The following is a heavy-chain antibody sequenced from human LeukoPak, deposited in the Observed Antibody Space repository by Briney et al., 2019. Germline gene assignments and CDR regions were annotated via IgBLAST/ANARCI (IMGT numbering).Heavy chain of an antibody. CDR3: ARHSITMVRGVIPPFDY. V-gene: IGHV4-39*01. D-gene: IGHD3-10*01. CDR2: IYYSGIT. Sequence: PSETLSLTCTVSGGSIKSRSYFWGWIRQPPGKGLEWIGSIYYSGITYNNPSLKTRVTISVDTSKNQFSLKLSSVTAADTAVYYCARHSITMVRGVIPPFDYWGQGTLVTVSS. J-gene: IGHJ4*02. CDR1: GGSIKSRSYF.